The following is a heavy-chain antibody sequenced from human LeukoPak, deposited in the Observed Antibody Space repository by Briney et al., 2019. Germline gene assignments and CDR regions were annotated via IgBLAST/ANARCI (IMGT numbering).Heavy chain of an antibody. D-gene: IGHD5-18*01. Sequence: PSETLSLTCTGSGGSISSGDYYWSWFRQPPGKGLEWSGYIYYSGSTYYNPSLKSRVTISVDTSKNQFSLKLSSVTAADTAVYYCASQTSLGYSPDYWGQGTLVTVSS. CDR3: ASQTSLGYSPDY. J-gene: IGHJ4*02. V-gene: IGHV4-30-4*01. CDR2: IYYSGST. CDR1: GGSISSGDYY.